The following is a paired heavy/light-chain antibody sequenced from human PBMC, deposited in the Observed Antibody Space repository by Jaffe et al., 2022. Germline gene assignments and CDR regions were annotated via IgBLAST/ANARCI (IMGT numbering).Light chain of an antibody. V-gene: IGKV3D-15*01. Sequence: EIVMMQSPATLSVSPGERATLSCRASQSVSSNLAWYQQKPGQAPRLLIYGASTRATGIPARFSGSGSGTEFTLTISSLQSEDFAVYYCQQYNNWPPWTFGQGTKVEIK. CDR1: QSVSSN. J-gene: IGKJ1*01. CDR2: GAS. CDR3: QQYNNWPPWT.
Heavy chain of an antibody. J-gene: IGHJ5*02. V-gene: IGHV3-9*01. CDR1: GFTFDDYA. CDR2: ISWNSGSI. D-gene: IGHD3-3*01. CDR3: AKDFFPKSGITIFGVVIPRRGRLDP. Sequence: EVQLVESGGGLVQPGRSLRLSCAASGFTFDDYAMHWVRQAPGKGLEWVSGISWNSGSIGYADSVKGRFTISRDNAKNSLYLQMNSLRAEDTALYYCAKDFFPKSGITIFGVVIPRRGRLDPWGQGTLVTVSS.